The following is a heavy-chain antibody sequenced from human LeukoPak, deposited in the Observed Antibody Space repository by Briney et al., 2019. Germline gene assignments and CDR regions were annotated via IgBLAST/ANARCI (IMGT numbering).Heavy chain of an antibody. Sequence: GGSLRLSCAGSGFTFSSYWMHWVRQAPGKGLVWVSRINSDGSDTIYADSVKGRFTISRDNSKNTLYLQMNSLRAEDTAMYYCAKHVLNGMDAWGQGTTVTVSS. D-gene: IGHD4/OR15-4a*01. V-gene: IGHV3-74*01. J-gene: IGHJ6*02. CDR3: AKHVLNGMDA. CDR1: GFTFSSYW. CDR2: INSDGSDT.